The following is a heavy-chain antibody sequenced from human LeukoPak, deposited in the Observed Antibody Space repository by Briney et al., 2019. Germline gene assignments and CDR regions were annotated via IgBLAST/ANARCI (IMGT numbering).Heavy chain of an antibody. CDR3: AKIPQRGYDFWSGYYKYFDY. J-gene: IGHJ4*02. CDR1: GFTFSSYA. Sequence: GGSLRLSCAASGFTFSSYAMSWVRQAPGKGLEWVSAISGSGGSTYYADSVKGRFNISRDNSKNTLYLQMDSLRAEDTAVYYCAKIPQRGYDFWSGYYKYFDYWGQGTLVTVSS. CDR2: ISGSGGST. V-gene: IGHV3-23*01. D-gene: IGHD3-3*01.